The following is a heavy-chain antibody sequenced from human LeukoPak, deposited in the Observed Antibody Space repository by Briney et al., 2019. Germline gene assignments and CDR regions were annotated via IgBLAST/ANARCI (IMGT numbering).Heavy chain of an antibody. CDR1: GFTFSSHG. V-gene: IGHV3-23*01. Sequence: GGSLRFSCAASGFTFSSHGMHWVRQAPGKGLEWVSAISGSGGSTYYADSVKGRFTISRDNSKNTLYLQMNSLRAEDTAVYYCAKDNLRYFDYWGQGTLVTVSS. D-gene: IGHD3-9*01. CDR2: ISGSGGST. CDR3: AKDNLRYFDY. J-gene: IGHJ4*02.